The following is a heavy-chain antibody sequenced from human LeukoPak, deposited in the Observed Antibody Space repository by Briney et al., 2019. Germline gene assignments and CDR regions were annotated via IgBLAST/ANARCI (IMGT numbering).Heavy chain of an antibody. V-gene: IGHV4-38-2*02. Sequence: SETLSLTCTVSGYSIGSGYYWGWIRQPPGKGLEWIGSIYHSGSTYYNPSLKSRVTISVDTSKNQFSLKLSSVTAADTAVYYCARNKIVVVVAAGYFDYWGQGTLVTVSS. D-gene: IGHD2-15*01. CDR1: GYSIGSGYY. J-gene: IGHJ4*02. CDR2: IYHSGST. CDR3: ARNKIVVVVAAGYFDY.